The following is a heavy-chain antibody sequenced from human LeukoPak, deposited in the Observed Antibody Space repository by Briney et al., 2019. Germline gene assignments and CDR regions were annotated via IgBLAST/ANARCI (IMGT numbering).Heavy chain of an antibody. V-gene: IGHV3-30-3*01. Sequence: GGSLRLSCAASGFTFSSYAMHWVRQAPGKGLEWVAVISYDGSNKYYADSVKGRFTISRDNSKNTLYLQMNSLRAEDTAVYYCAKGEWYSSTGDYWGQGTLVTVSS. CDR1: GFTFSSYA. CDR2: ISYDGSNK. J-gene: IGHJ4*02. CDR3: AKGEWYSSTGDY. D-gene: IGHD6-13*01.